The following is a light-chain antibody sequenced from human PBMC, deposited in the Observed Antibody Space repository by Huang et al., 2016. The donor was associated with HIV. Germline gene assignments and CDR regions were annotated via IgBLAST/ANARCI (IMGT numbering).Light chain of an antibody. J-gene: IGKJ1*01. CDR3: QQYHNWPRT. CDR1: QSINSN. Sequence: EIVMTQSPAPLSMSPGERATLYCRDSQSINSNLGWYQQKPGQSPRLLIYGASARATGIPVRFSVGGSGTEFTLTISSLQSEDFAVYYCQQYHNWPRTFGQGTKVEIK. CDR2: GAS. V-gene: IGKV3-15*01.